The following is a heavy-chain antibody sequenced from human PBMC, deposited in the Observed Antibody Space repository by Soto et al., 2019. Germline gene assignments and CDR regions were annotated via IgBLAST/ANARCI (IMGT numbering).Heavy chain of an antibody. J-gene: IGHJ6*02. V-gene: IGHV3-30*18. CDR1: GFTFSTYG. CDR3: AKDLQSYGDYDYYCYGMDV. D-gene: IGHD4-17*01. Sequence: QVQLVESGGGEVQPGRSLTISCAASGFTFSTYGMHWVRQTPGKGLEWVAVISYDGTNKFYSASVKGRFTISIDNFKNTLTLQMNSLRADDTAVYSCAKDLQSYGDYDYYCYGMDVWGLGTRVTVSS. CDR2: ISYDGTNK.